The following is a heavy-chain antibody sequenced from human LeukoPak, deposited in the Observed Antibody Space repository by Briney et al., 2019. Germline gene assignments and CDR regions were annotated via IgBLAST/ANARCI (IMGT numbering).Heavy chain of an antibody. CDR3: ARKGDYGDFYFDY. J-gene: IGHJ4*02. D-gene: IGHD4-17*01. CDR2: IYYSGST. Sequence: SETLSLTCTGSGGSISSYYWSWIRQPPGKGLEWIGYIYYSGSTNYNPSLKSRVTISVDTSKNQFSLKLSSVTAADTAVYYCARKGDYGDFYFDYWGQGTLVTVSS. V-gene: IGHV4-59*08. CDR1: GGSISSYY.